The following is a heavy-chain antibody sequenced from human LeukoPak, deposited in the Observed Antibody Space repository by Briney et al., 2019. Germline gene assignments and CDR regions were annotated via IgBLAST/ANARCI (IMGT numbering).Heavy chain of an antibody. CDR2: IYYSGST. V-gene: IGHV4-59*01. J-gene: IGHJ4*02. CDR3: ARDRYYYGSGSYTRLDY. Sequence: SETLSLTCTVSGGSISSYYWSWIRQPPGKGLEWIGYIYYSGSTNYNPSLKSRVTISVDTSKNQFSLKLSSVTAADTAVYYCARDRYYYGSGSYTRLDYWGQGTPVTVSS. D-gene: IGHD3-10*01. CDR1: GGSISSYY.